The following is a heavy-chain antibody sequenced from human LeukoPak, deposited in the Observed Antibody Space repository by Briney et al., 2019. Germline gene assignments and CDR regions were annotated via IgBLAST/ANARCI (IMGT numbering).Heavy chain of an antibody. J-gene: IGHJ1*01. V-gene: IGHV4-39*01. CDR3: GRTGYHSDSSGYQRAEYFQL. D-gene: IGHD3-22*01. Sequence: PSETLSLTCTVSGGSIRTYYWAWIRQPPGKGQEWIGSIYYSGSTYYTPSLKSRVTISVDTSKNQFSLKLSSVTAADTAVYYCGRTGYHSDSSGYQRAEYFQLWGQGTLVTVSS. CDR1: GGSIRTYY. CDR2: IYYSGST.